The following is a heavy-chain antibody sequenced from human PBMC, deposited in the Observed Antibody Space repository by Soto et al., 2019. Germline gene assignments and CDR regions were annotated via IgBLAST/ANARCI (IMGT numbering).Heavy chain of an antibody. Sequence: QVQLVQSGAEVKKPGASVKVSCRASGYTFTNYYMHWVRQAPGQGLEWMGIIHPIVGSTSYAKKFKGRVTLTRYTSTSTVYMELTSLRSDDTAVYYGVREWLLLNDRPDQYYGLDVWGQGTTVIVSS. CDR3: VREWLLLNDRPDQYYGLDV. J-gene: IGHJ6*02. D-gene: IGHD5-12*01. CDR1: GYTFTNYY. CDR2: IHPIVGST. V-gene: IGHV1-46*01.